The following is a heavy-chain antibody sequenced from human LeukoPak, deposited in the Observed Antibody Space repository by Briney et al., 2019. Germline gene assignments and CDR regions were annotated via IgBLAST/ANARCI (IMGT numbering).Heavy chain of an antibody. J-gene: IGHJ4*02. D-gene: IGHD5-18*01. Sequence: GRSLRLSCAASGFTFSSYAMSWVRQAPGKGLEWVSGITYGDGSTYYADSLKGRFTISRDNSKNTLYLQMNSLRAEDTAVYYCARTGYNYGTPLNNWGQGTLVTVSS. CDR1: GFTFSSYA. CDR3: ARTGYNYGTPLNN. V-gene: IGHV3-23*01. CDR2: ITYGDGST.